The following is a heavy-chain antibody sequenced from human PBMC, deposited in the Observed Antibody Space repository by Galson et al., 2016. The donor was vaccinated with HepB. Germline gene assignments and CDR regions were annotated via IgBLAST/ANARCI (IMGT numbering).Heavy chain of an antibody. CDR2: INPSGNT. CDR1: GGSLGGFFSDYY. CDR3: AREVTTSLYFDL. J-gene: IGHJ2*01. Sequence: ETLSLTCAVYGGSLGGFFSDYYWSWVRQPPGKGLEWIGEINPSGNTNYNPSLKSRVTISLDTSKNQFSLKLNSVTAADTSVYYCAREVTTSLYFDLWGRGTLVTVSS. D-gene: IGHD4-17*01. V-gene: IGHV4-34*01.